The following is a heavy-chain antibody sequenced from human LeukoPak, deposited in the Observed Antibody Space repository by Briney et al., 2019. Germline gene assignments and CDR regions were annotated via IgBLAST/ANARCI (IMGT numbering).Heavy chain of an antibody. J-gene: IGHJ4*02. CDR2: ISSSSTI. D-gene: IGHD2-15*01. V-gene: IGHV3-69-1*01. Sequence: GGSLRLSCAASGFTFSDYYMNWVRLAPGKGLEWVSSISSSSTIYYADSVKGRFTISRDNAKNSLYLQMNSLRAEDTAVYYCARDRPRVVVVAATPLLGYFDYWGQGTLVTVSS. CDR1: GFTFSDYY. CDR3: ARDRPRVVVVAATPLLGYFDY.